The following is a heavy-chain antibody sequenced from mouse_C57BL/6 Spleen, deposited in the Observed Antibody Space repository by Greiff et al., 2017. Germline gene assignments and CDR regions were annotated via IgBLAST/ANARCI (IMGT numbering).Heavy chain of an antibody. V-gene: IGHV5-6*02. CDR1: GFTFSSYG. CDR2: ISSGGSYT. CDR3: ARGGTTVVAPGY. Sequence: EVKLMESGGDLVKPGGSLKLSCAASGFTFSSYGMSWVRQTPDKRLEWVATISSGGSYTYYPDSVKGRFTISRDNAKNTLYMQMSSLKSEDTAMYYCARGGTTVVAPGYWGQGTSLTVSS. D-gene: IGHD1-1*01. J-gene: IGHJ2*02.